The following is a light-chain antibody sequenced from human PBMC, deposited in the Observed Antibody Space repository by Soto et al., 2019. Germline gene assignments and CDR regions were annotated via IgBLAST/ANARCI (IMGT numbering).Light chain of an antibody. CDR2: GAS. CDR3: QQYGSSGT. CDR1: QTINSNY. Sequence: EIVLTQSPVSLSLSPGERATLSCRASQTINSNYLAWYQQKPGQAPRLLIYGASNRATGIPDRFSGSGSGTDFTLTISRLEPEDFAVYYCQQYGSSGTFGQGTKVEIK. J-gene: IGKJ1*01. V-gene: IGKV3-20*01.